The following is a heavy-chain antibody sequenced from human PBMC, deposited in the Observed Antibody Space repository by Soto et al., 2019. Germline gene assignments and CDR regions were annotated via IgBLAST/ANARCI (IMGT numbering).Heavy chain of an antibody. V-gene: IGHV5-51*01. Sequence: GESLKISCKGSGYSFTTYWIGWVRQMPGKGLECMGIIYPGDSDTRYSPSFQGQVTISADKSINSVYLQWSSLKASDTATYYCARLGFNYDFLSGYYNVHHYYGIDVWGQGTTVTV. J-gene: IGHJ6*02. D-gene: IGHD3-3*01. CDR3: ARLGFNYDFLSGYYNVHHYYGIDV. CDR1: GYSFTTYW. CDR2: IYPGDSDT.